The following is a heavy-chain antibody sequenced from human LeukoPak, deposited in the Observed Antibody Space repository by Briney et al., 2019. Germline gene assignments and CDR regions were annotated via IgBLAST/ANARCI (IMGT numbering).Heavy chain of an antibody. V-gene: IGHV3-30-3*01. D-gene: IGHD2-8*02. Sequence: GGSLRLSCAASGFTFSSYAMHWVRQAPGKGLEWVAVMSYDGSNKYYADSVKGRFTISRDNSKNTLYLQMNSLRAEDTAVYYCASSAWYYFDYWGQGTLVTVSS. CDR2: MSYDGSNK. CDR1: GFTFSSYA. CDR3: ASSAWYYFDY. J-gene: IGHJ4*02.